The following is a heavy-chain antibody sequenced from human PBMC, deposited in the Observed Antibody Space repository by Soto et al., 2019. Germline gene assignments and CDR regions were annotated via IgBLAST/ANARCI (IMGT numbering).Heavy chain of an antibody. CDR3: ARDLHVVVPSLYYYYGMDV. CDR1: GYTFTSYY. V-gene: IGHV1-46*01. CDR2: INPSGGST. J-gene: IGHJ6*02. D-gene: IGHD2-2*01. Sequence: ASVKVSCKASGYTFTSYYMHWVRQAPGQGLEWMGTINPSGGSTSYAQKFQGRVTMTRDTSTSTVYMELSSLRSEDTAVYYCARDLHVVVPSLYYYYGMDVWGQGTTVTVSS.